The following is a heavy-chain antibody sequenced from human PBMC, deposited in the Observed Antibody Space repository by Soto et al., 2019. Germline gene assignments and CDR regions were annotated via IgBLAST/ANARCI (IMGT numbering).Heavy chain of an antibody. CDR2: INPNSGGT. CDR1: GYTFTGYY. Sequence: ASVKGSCKASGYTFTGYYMHWVRQAPGQGLEWMGWINPNSGGTNYAQKFQGWVTMTRDTSISTAYMELSRLRSDDTAVYYCARAGVAARSYYYYYMDGWGKGTTVTVSS. J-gene: IGHJ6*03. V-gene: IGHV1-2*04. CDR3: ARAGVAARSYYYYYMDG. D-gene: IGHD6-6*01.